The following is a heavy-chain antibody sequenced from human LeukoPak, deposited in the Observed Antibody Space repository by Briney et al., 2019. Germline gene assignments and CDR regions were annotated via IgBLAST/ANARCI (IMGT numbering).Heavy chain of an antibody. CDR1: GFTVSSNY. J-gene: IGHJ4*02. V-gene: IGHV3-53*01. CDR2: IYSGDST. CDR3: ARAAGGYYFDY. D-gene: IGHD2-15*01. Sequence: GGSLRLSCAASGFTVSSNYMSWVRQAPGKGLEWVSVIYSGDSTYYADSVKGRFTISRDNSKNTLYLQMNSLRAEDTAVYYCARAAGGYYFDYWGQGTLVTVSS.